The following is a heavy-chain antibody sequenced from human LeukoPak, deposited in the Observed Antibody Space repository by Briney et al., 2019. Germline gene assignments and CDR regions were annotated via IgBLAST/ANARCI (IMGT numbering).Heavy chain of an antibody. D-gene: IGHD3-3*01. CDR2: IYYSGST. CDR3: ARRGGSGYPDQYYYYYMDV. CDR1: GGSISSGDYY. J-gene: IGHJ6*03. V-gene: IGHV4-30-4*08. Sequence: SQTLSLTCTVSGGSISSGDYYWSWIRQPPGKGLEWIGYIYYSGSTYYNPSLKSRVTISVDTSKNQLSLKLSSVTAADTAVYYCARRGGSGYPDQYYYYYMDVWGKGTTVTVSS.